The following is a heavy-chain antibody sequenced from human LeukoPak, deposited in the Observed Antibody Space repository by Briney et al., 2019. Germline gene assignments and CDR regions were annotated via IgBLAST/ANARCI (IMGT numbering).Heavy chain of an antibody. J-gene: IGHJ4*02. CDR1: GGSISSYY. CDR3: ARDLEGLGLFDY. V-gene: IGHV4-59*01. D-gene: IGHD7-27*01. CDR2: IYYSGST. Sequence: SETLSLTCTVSGGSISSYYWSWIRQPPGKGLEWIAYIYYSGSTNYNPSLKSRVTISVDASKNQFSLKLSSVTAADTAVYYCARDLEGLGLFDYWGQGTLVTVSS.